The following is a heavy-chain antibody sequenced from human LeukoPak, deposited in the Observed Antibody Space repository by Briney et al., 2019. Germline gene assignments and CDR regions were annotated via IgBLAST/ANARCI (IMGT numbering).Heavy chain of an antibody. Sequence: SETLSLTCTMSGGSMINYYWGWIRQTPGKGLESLGYIFYSGVTDYNPSLKGRLTISIDTSRSQFSLNLNSVTAADTAVYYCARLGSQLWRYFDCWGQGTLVTVSS. CDR1: GGSMINYY. D-gene: IGHD5-18*01. J-gene: IGHJ4*02. CDR2: IFYSGVT. V-gene: IGHV4-59*01. CDR3: ARLGSQLWRYFDC.